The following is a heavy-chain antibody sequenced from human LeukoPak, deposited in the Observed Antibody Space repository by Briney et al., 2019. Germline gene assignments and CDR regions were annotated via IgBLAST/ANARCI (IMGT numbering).Heavy chain of an antibody. CDR3: ARSSWGFWSGNRHYYFDY. D-gene: IGHD3-3*01. CDR2: IYYSGST. V-gene: IGHV4-59*01. Sequence: KPSETLSLTCTVSGGSISSYYWSWIRQPAGKGLEWIGYIYYSGSTNYNPSPKSRVTISVDTSKNQFSLKLSSVTAADTAVYYCARSSWGFWSGNRHYYFDYWGQGTLVTVSS. CDR1: GGSISSYY. J-gene: IGHJ4*02.